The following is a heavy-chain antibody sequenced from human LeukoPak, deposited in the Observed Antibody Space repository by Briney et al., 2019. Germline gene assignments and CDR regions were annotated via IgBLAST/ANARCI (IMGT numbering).Heavy chain of an antibody. CDR2: IDPSNSYT. CDR1: GYNFTNYW. Sequence: LGESLKISCKGSGYNFTNYWISWVRQMPGKGLEWMGRIDPSNSYTNYSPPFQGHVTISAGRSISTAYLQWNSLKASDTAMYYCARHADYHILTGFDYWGQGTLVTVS. V-gene: IGHV5-10-1*01. D-gene: IGHD3-9*01. CDR3: ARHADYHILTGFDY. J-gene: IGHJ4*02.